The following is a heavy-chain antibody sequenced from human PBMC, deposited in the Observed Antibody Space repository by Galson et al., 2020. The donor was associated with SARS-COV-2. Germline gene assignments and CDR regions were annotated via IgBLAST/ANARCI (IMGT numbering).Heavy chain of an antibody. Sequence: SETLSLTCTVSGGSISSSSYYWRWIRQPPGKGLEWIGSINYRGSTSSNPSLNSRVTISVDTSTNQFSLRLSSVTAADTAVYYCARRGEMVAWFYWGQGTQVTVSS. CDR2: INYRGST. V-gene: IGHV4-39*01. CDR1: GGSISSSSYY. D-gene: IGHD3-3*01. J-gene: IGHJ4*02. CDR3: ARRGEMVAWFY.